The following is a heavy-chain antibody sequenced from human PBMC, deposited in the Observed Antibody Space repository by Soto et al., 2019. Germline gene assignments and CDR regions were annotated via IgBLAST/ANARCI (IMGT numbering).Heavy chain of an antibody. Sequence: ASVKVSCKASGYTFTSYYMHWVRQAPGQGLEWMGIINPSSGTTSYAQKFQGRVTMTRDTSTSTVYMELSSLRSEDTAVYYCARQCSNTSCYREAIDYWGQGTLVTVSS. CDR3: ARQCSNTSCYREAIDY. D-gene: IGHD2-2*02. J-gene: IGHJ4*02. CDR2: INPSSGTT. V-gene: IGHV1-46*01. CDR1: GYTFTSYY.